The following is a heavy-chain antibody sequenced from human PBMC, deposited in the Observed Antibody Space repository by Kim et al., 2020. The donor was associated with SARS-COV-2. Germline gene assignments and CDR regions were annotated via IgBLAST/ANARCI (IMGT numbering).Heavy chain of an antibody. Sequence: SETLSLTCAVYGGSFSGYYWSWIRQPPGKGLEWIGEINHSGSTNYNPSLKSRVTISVDTSKNQFSLKLSSVTAADTAVYYCARQVAVAGVYYFDYWGQGTLVTVSS. CDR1: GGSFSGYY. V-gene: IGHV4-34*01. J-gene: IGHJ4*02. D-gene: IGHD6-19*01. CDR2: INHSGST. CDR3: ARQVAVAGVYYFDY.